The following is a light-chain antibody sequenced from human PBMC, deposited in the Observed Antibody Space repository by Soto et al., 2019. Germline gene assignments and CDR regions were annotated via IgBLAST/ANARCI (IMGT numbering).Light chain of an antibody. J-gene: IGKJ1*01. V-gene: IGKV3-15*01. CDR1: QSVSSK. CDR3: QQYGGSPRT. Sequence: EIVMTQSPATLSLSPGQRATLSCRASQSVSSKLAWYQQRPGQAPRLLIYSASTRATGIPARFSGSGSGTEFTLTITRLEPEDFAVYYCQQYGGSPRTFGQGTKVDI. CDR2: SAS.